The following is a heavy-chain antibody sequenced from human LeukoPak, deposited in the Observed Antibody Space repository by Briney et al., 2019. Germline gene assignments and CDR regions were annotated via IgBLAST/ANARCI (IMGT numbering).Heavy chain of an antibody. V-gene: IGHV3-7*01. J-gene: IGHJ4*02. CDR1: GFTFSRYW. Sequence: GGSLRLSCAATGFTFSRYWMAWVRQAPGKGLEWVANIRGDAGDKGYADSVKGRFTISRDNGKNSLYLQMNSLTDEDTAVYYCARDVAGALDFWGQGTLLLVSS. D-gene: IGHD6-19*01. CDR2: IRGDAGDK. CDR3: ARDVAGALDF.